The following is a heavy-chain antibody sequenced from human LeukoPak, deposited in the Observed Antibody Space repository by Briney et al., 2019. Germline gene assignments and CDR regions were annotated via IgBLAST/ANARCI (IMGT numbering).Heavy chain of an antibody. V-gene: IGHV3-66*01. CDR3: ARDREVATPSGAFDY. CDR2: IYSGGST. J-gene: IGHJ4*02. Sequence: GGSLRLSCAASGFTVSSNYMSWVRQAPGKGLEWVSVIYSGGSTNYADSVKGRFTISRDNAKNSLYLQMNSLRAEDTAVYYCARDREVATPSGAFDYWGQGTLVTVSS. D-gene: IGHD5-12*01. CDR1: GFTVSSNY.